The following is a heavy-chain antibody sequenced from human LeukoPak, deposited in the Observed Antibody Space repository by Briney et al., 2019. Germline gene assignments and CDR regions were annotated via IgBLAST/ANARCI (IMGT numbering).Heavy chain of an antibody. D-gene: IGHD5-18*01. V-gene: IGHV3-9*01. CDR1: GFTFDDYA. CDR2: ISWNSGSI. CDR3: AKGYSYDLWARFDY. J-gene: IGHJ4*02. Sequence: GGSLRLSCAASGFTFDDYAMHWVRQAPGKGLEWVSGISWNSGSIGYADSVKGRFTISRDNAKNSLYLQMNSLRAEDTALYYCAKGYSYDLWARFDYWGQGTLVTVSS.